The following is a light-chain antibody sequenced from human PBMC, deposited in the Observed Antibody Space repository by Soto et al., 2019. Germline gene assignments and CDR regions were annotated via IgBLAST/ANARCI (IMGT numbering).Light chain of an antibody. CDR2: AAS. CDR1: QSISRD. V-gene: IGKV1-39*01. CDR3: QQSYSTPQT. Sequence: DIQMTQSPFSLSASVGDRVTITCRASQSISRDLNWYQQKPGKAPNLLIYAASTLESGVPSRFSGSGSGTDFTLTISSLQPEDFATYHCQQSYSTPQTVGQGTKADSK. J-gene: IGKJ1*01.